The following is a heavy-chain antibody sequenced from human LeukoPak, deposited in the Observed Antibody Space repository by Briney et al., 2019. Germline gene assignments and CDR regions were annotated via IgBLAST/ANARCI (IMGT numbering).Heavy chain of an antibody. CDR3: AKDMADYYDSSGYQFDY. D-gene: IGHD3-22*01. Sequence: PGGSLRLSCAASGFTFSSYAMSWVRKAPGKGRKWVSAISGSGGSTYYADSVKGRFTISRDNSKNTLYLQMNSLRAEDTAVYYCAKDMADYYDSSGYQFDYWGQGTLVTVSS. CDR2: ISGSGGST. J-gene: IGHJ4*02. CDR1: GFTFSSYA. V-gene: IGHV3-23*01.